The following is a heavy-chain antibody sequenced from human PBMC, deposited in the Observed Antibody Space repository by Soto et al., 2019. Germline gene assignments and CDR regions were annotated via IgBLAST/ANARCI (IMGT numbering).Heavy chain of an antibody. CDR3: ARTTPNWNAFDY. J-gene: IGHJ4*02. Sequence: QVQLQESGPGRVEPSQTLTLTCSVSGGSISSRNYYWSWIRQHPVKGLEWIGYIYHSGDTNYDPNFRSRAFSSVDTAKSQFSLTLTSVTDADTAVYFCARTTPNWNAFDYWGQGTLVTVSS. CDR1: GGSISSRNYY. V-gene: IGHV4-31*03. CDR2: IYHSGDT. D-gene: IGHD1-20*01.